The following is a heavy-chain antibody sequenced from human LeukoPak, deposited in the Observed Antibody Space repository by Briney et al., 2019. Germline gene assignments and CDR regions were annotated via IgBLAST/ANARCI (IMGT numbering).Heavy chain of an antibody. Sequence: GGSLRLSCAASGFTFSSYWMSWVRQAPGKGLEWVANIKQDGSEKYYVDSVKGRFTISRDNAKNSLYLQMNSLRAEDTAVYYCARGLVVITAYYYYYMDVWGKGTMVTDSS. CDR1: GFTFSSYW. CDR3: ARGLVVITAYYYYYMDV. D-gene: IGHD3-22*01. V-gene: IGHV3-7*01. CDR2: IKQDGSEK. J-gene: IGHJ6*03.